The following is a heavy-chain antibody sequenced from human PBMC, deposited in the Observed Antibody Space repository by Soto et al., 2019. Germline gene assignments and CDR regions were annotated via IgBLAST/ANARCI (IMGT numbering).Heavy chain of an antibody. D-gene: IGHD2-2*01. CDR2: ISYDGSNK. CDR1: GFTFSSYA. J-gene: IGHJ4*02. Sequence: QVQLVESGGGVVQLGRSLRLSCAASGFTFSSYAMHWVRQAPGKVLGWVAVISYDGSNKYYADSVKGRFTISRDYSKNTMYLQMNSLRAEDTAVYYCARCKYQLRGYFDYLGQGTLVTVSS. CDR3: ARCKYQLRGYFDY. V-gene: IGHV3-30-3*01.